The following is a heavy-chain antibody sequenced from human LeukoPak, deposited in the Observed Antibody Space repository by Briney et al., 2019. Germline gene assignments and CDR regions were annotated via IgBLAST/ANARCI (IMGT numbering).Heavy chain of an antibody. CDR1: GFTFSCCP. Sequence: GGSLRLSCAASGFTFSCCPIHWVRQTPGKGLEWVAVISEDGGNKYYADSVTGRFTISRDNSRNTLFLEMNSLRPEDTAIYYCARQYNKGLDYWGQGTPVTVPS. CDR3: ARQYNKGLDY. J-gene: IGHJ4*02. CDR2: ISEDGGNK. D-gene: IGHD1-14*01. V-gene: IGHV3-30*04.